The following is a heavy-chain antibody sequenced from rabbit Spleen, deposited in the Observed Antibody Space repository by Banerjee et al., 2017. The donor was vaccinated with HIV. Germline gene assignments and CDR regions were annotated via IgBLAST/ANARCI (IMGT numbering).Heavy chain of an antibody. CDR3: ARDVDTIYFRFSL. J-gene: IGHJ4*01. CDR2: INIVTGKS. D-gene: IGHD1-1*01. Sequence: QQQLEESGGGLVKPEGSLTLTCKASGVSLNDKDVMCWVRQAPGKGLEWIACINIVTGKSVYASWAKGRFTMSRTSSTTVTLQMTSLTAADTATYFCARDVDTIYFRFSLWGPGTLVTVS. CDR1: GVSLNDKDV. V-gene: IGHV1S45*01.